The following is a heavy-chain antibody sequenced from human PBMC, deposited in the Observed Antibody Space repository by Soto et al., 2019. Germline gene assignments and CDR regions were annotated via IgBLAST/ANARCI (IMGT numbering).Heavy chain of an antibody. CDR2: IYNDGTYS. Sequence: GGSLRLSCAASGFIFKMYWMHWVRHSPGKGLVWISRIYNDGTYSDYADSVRGRFTISRDNVNDTLYLQMNNLRAEDSGLYYCTRGRRRISTGTGGYWGQGTQVTV. CDR1: GFIFKMYW. V-gene: IGHV3-74*01. J-gene: IGHJ4*02. D-gene: IGHD3-10*01. CDR3: TRGRRRISTGTGGY.